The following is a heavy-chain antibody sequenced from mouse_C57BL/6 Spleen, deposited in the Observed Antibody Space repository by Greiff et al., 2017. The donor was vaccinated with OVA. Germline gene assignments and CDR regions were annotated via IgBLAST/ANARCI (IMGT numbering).Heavy chain of an antibody. CDR2: INYDGSST. D-gene: IGHD1-1*01. CDR1: GFTFSDYY. Sequence: EVKLVESEGGLVQPGSSMKLSCTASGFTFSDYYMAWVRQVPEKGLEWVANINYDGSSTYYLDSLKSRFIISRDNAKNILYLQMSSLKSEDTATYYCARVPYSYYGSSYAYFDYWGQGTTLTVSS. J-gene: IGHJ2*01. V-gene: IGHV5-16*01. CDR3: ARVPYSYYGSSYAYFDY.